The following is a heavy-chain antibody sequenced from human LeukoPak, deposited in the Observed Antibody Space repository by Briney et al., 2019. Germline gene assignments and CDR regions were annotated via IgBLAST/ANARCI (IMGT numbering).Heavy chain of an antibody. D-gene: IGHD5-12*01. CDR3: ARDGGYSGYDHENYYGMDV. V-gene: IGHV1-69*13. Sequence: GASVKVSCKASGGTFSSYAISWVRQAPGQGLEWMGGIIPIFGTANYAQKFQGRVTFTADESTSTAYMELSSLRSEDTAVYYCARDGGYSGYDHENYYGMDVWGQGTTVTVSS. CDR2: IIPIFGTA. CDR1: GGTFSSYA. J-gene: IGHJ6*02.